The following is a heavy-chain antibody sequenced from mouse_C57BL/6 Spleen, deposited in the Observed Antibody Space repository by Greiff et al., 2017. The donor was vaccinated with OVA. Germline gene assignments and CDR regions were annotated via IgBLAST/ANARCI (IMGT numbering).Heavy chain of an antibody. V-gene: IGHV1-55*01. Sequence: QVQLQQPGAELVKPGASVKMSCKASGYTFTSYWITWVKQRPGQGLEWIGVIYPGSGSTNYNEKFKSKATLTVDTSSSTAYMQLSSLTSEDSAVYDSARGTTVDYARYYWGQGTSVTVSS. J-gene: IGHJ4*01. CDR3: ARGTTVDYARYY. CDR1: GYTFTSYW. D-gene: IGHD1-1*01. CDR2: IYPGSGST.